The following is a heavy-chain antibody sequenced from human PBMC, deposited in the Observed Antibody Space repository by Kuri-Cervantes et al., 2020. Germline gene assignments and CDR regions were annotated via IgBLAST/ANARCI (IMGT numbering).Heavy chain of an antibody. Sequence: ASVKVSCKASGYTFTGYYMHWVRQAPGQGLEWMGWINPNSGGTNYAQKFQGRVTMTRDTSISTAYMELSRLRSDDTAVYYCARVSGYGATRYFDYWGQGTLVTVSS. CDR3: ARVSGYGATRYFDY. D-gene: IGHD4-17*01. CDR1: GYTFTGYY. CDR2: INPNSGGT. V-gene: IGHV1-2*02. J-gene: IGHJ4*02.